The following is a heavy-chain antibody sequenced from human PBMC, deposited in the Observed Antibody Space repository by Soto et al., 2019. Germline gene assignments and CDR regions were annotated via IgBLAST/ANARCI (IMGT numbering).Heavy chain of an antibody. CDR1: GFTFSDYA. J-gene: IGHJ6*02. Sequence: QVHLVESGGGVVHPGRSLRLSCAASGFTFSDYAIHWVRQAPGKGLEWVAVISFDGSNKYFADSVKGRFTISRENSKDNLYLQMNSLRAEDTALYYCARESFLTMVRGGHFYFYGMDVWGQGTTVIVSS. CDR3: ARESFLTMVRGGHFYFYGMDV. CDR2: ISFDGSNK. V-gene: IGHV3-30-3*01. D-gene: IGHD3-10*01.